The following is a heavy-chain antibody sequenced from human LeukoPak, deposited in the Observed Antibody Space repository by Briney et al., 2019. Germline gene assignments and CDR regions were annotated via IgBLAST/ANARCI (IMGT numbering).Heavy chain of an antibody. V-gene: IGHV3-7*01. CDR2: IKQDGSEK. CDR1: GFTFSSYW. J-gene: IGHJ4*02. D-gene: IGHD6-19*01. CDR3: ARVILVSVVGGWYYDY. Sequence: PGGSLRLSCAASGFTFSSYWMSWVRQAPGKGLEWVANIKQDGSEKYYVDSVKGRFTISRDNAKNSLYLQMNSLRAEDTAVYYCARVILVSVVGGWYYDYWGQGTLVTVSS.